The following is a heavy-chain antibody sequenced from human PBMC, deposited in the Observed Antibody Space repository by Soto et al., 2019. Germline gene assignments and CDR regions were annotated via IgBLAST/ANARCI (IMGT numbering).Heavy chain of an antibody. CDR3: ARHTRIQFDP. CDR2: IYYSERTSYNSGST. J-gene: IGHJ5*02. CDR1: GDSMTSSSYY. Sequence: SETLSLTCTVSGDSMTSSSYYWGWIRQPPGKGLEWIGSIYYSERTSYNSGSTYYSPSLKSRVTISGDTSKSQFSLKLSSVTAADTAVYYCARHTRIQFDPWGQGTLVTVSS. V-gene: IGHV4-39*01.